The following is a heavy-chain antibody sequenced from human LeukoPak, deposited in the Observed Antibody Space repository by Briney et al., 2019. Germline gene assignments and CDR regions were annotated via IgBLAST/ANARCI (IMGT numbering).Heavy chain of an antibody. Sequence: GASVKVSCKASGYTFTTYYMHWVRQAPGQGLEWMGWINPNSGGTNYAQKFQGRVTMTRDTSISTAYMELSRLRSDDTAVYYCARGGGSYFLDYYYYMDVWGKGTTVTVSS. V-gene: IGHV1-2*02. D-gene: IGHD1-26*01. CDR1: GYTFTTYY. J-gene: IGHJ6*03. CDR2: INPNSGGT. CDR3: ARGGGSYFLDYYYYMDV.